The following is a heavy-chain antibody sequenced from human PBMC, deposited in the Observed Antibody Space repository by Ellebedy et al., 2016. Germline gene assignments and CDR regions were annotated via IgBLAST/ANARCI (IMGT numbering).Heavy chain of an antibody. CDR1: GFTFSSYG. J-gene: IGHJ6*02. V-gene: IGHV3-33*01. CDR2: IWYDGSNK. Sequence: GESLKISCAASGFTFSSYGMHWVRQAPGKGLEWVAVIWYDGSNKYYADSVKGRFTISRDNSKNTLYLQMNSLRAEDTAVYYCARDKELYYGMDVWGQGTTVTVSS. D-gene: IGHD1-7*01. CDR3: ARDKELYYGMDV.